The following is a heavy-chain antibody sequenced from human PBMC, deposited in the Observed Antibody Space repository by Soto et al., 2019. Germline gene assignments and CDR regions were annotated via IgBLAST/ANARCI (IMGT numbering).Heavy chain of an antibody. Sequence: PSETLSLTCIISGGPISSGRYDWSWIRQAPGKGLEWIGYIQSTGSTNYNSPLKSRATISVDTSKNQVSLKLSSVTAADTAVYYWGRTDNNAAGAACYWGRVILVTVSS. CDR1: GGPISSGRYD. V-gene: IGHV4-61*01. D-gene: IGHD1-26*01. CDR3: GRTDNNAAGAACY. CDR2: IQSTGST. J-gene: IGHJ4*02.